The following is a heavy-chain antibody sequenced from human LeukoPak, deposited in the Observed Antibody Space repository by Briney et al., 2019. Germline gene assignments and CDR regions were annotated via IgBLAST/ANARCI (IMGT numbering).Heavy chain of an antibody. Sequence: GGSLRLSCAASGFTFSSYWMSWVRQAPGEGLEWVANIKQDGSEKYYVDSVKGRFTISRDNAKNSLYLQMNSLRAEDTAVYYCARDSYYYGTGSYYFDYWGQGTLVTVSS. V-gene: IGHV3-7*01. J-gene: IGHJ4*02. CDR3: ARDSYYYGTGSYYFDY. D-gene: IGHD3-10*01. CDR2: IKQDGSEK. CDR1: GFTFSSYW.